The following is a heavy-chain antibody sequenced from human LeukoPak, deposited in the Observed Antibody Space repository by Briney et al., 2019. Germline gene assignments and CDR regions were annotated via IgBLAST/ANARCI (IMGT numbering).Heavy chain of an antibody. D-gene: IGHD3-22*01. CDR3: AKNYYYDTSKYFDL. CDR1: GFTFDDYG. Sequence: PGGSLRLSCAASGFTFDDYGMSWVRQAPGKGLEWVSAISGSGGSTYYADSVKGRFTISRDNSKNTLYLQMNSLRAEDTAVYYCAKNYYYDTSKYFDLWGRGTLVTVSS. V-gene: IGHV3-23*01. CDR2: ISGSGGST. J-gene: IGHJ2*01.